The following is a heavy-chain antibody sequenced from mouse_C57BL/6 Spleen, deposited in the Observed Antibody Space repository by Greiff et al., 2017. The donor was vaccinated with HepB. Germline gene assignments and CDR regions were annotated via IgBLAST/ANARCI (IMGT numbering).Heavy chain of an antibody. CDR2: IRLKSDNYAT. V-gene: IGHV6-3*01. CDR1: GFTFSNYW. Sequence: EVKLMESGGGLVQPGGSMKLSCVASGFTFSNYWMNWVRQSPEKGLEWVAQIRLKSDNYATHYAESVKGRFTISRDDSKSSVYLQMNNLRAEDTGIYYCTLLSYYFDYWGQGTTLTVSS. CDR3: TLLSYYFDY. J-gene: IGHJ2*01.